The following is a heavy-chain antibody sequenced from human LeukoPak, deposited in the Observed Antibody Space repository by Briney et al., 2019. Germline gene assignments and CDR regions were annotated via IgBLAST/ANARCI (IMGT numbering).Heavy chain of an antibody. CDR1: GYTFTGYY. CDR2: INPNSGGT. V-gene: IGHV1-2*02. D-gene: IGHD6-25*01. J-gene: IGHJ6*02. Sequence: ASAKVSCKASGYTFTGYYMHWVRQAPGQGLEWMGWINPNSGGTNYAQKFQGRVTMTRDTSISTAYMELSRLRSDDTAVYYCAREFAGSYYYYGMDVWGQGTTVTVSS. CDR3: AREFAGSYYYYGMDV.